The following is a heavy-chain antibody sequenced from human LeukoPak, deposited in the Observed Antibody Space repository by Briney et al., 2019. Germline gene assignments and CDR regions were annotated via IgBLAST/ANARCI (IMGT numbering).Heavy chain of an antibody. CDR2: IYYSGST. CDR3: PRSQSRIPPTGRRKPNWFDP. Sequence: SETLSLTCTVSVGSITCGRYYWGWIRQPPGKGLEWIGSIYYSGSTSYNPSLKSRVTISLDTSKNQFFLRLSSVTAADTAVFYYPRSQSRIPPTGRRKPNWFDPWGQGTLVTVSS. V-gene: IGHV4-39*01. CDR1: VGSITCGRYY. J-gene: IGHJ5*02. D-gene: IGHD6-13*01.